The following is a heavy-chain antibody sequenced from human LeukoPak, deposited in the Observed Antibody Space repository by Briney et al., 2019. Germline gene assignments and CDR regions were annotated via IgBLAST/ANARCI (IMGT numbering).Heavy chain of an antibody. CDR2: IYTSGST. J-gene: IGHJ4*02. CDR3: ARDLYSYGYLGPFDY. Sequence: SETLSLTCTVSGGSISSYYWSWIRQPAGKGLEWIGRIYTSGSTNYNPSLKSRVTMSVDTSKNQFSLKLSSVTAADTAVYYCARDLYSYGYLGPFDYWGQGTLVTVSS. V-gene: IGHV4-4*07. D-gene: IGHD5-18*01. CDR1: GGSISSYY.